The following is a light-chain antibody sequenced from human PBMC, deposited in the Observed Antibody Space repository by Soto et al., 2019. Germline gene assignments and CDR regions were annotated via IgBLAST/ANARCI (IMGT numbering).Light chain of an antibody. CDR3: QQFHRYPVT. V-gene: IGKV1-5*03. CDR2: KAS. CDR1: QSIDSW. J-gene: IGKJ1*01. Sequence: DIQMTQSPSTLSASVGDRVTITCRASQSIDSWLAWYQQKPGKAPNLLIYKASSLESGVPSRFSGSGSGTEFTLTISSLQPDDSATYYCQQFHRYPVTFGQGTKVE.